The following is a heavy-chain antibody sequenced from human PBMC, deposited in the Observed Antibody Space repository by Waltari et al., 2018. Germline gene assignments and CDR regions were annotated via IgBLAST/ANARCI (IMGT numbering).Heavy chain of an antibody. J-gene: IGHJ2*01. Sequence: EVQLAESGGGLIQPGGSLILSCAASGFTVTNNHMSWVRQAPGKGLEWVSVTYYTGGAYYGDSVRGRFTISRDNSKNTVYLQMNSLRVEDTALYYCATVGLGEHWYFDLWGRGTLVTVSS. CDR1: GFTVTNNH. D-gene: IGHD3-16*01. V-gene: IGHV3-53*01. CDR2: TYYTGGA. CDR3: ATVGLGEHWYFDL.